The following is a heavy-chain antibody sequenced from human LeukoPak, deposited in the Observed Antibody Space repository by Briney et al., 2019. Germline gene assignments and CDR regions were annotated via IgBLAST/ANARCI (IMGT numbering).Heavy chain of an antibody. CDR1: GGSISSYY. J-gene: IGHJ5*02. Sequence: SETLSLTYTVSGGSISSYYWSWIRQPPGKGLEWIGYIYYSGSTNYNPSLKSRVTISVDTSKNQFSLKLSSVTAADTAVYYCARNRYYYGSGSYGVPNWFDPWGQGTLVTVSS. D-gene: IGHD3-10*01. CDR2: IYYSGST. CDR3: ARNRYYYGSGSYGVPNWFDP. V-gene: IGHV4-59*01.